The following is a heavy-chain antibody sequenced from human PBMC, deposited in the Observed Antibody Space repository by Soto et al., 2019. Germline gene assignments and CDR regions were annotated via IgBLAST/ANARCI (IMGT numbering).Heavy chain of an antibody. J-gene: IGHJ4*02. D-gene: IGHD6-19*01. CDR1: GFTFSSYA. CDR3: AKVRIPGYTSGWSGVDY. CDR2: IGGSGDST. Sequence: GGSLRLSCAASGFTFSSYAMSWVRQAPGKGLEWVSAIGGSGDSTYYADSVKGRFTISRDNSKNTLYLQMNSLRAEDTAVYYCAKVRIPGYTSGWSGVDYWGQGTLVTVSS. V-gene: IGHV3-23*01.